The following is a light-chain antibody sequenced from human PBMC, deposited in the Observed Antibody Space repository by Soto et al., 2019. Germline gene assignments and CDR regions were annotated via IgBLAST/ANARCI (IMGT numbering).Light chain of an antibody. V-gene: IGLV7-43*01. J-gene: IGLJ2*01. CDR2: STT. CDR3: LLYHGDVQE. CDR1: TGAVTTNNY. Sequence: QAVVTQEPSVTVSPGGTVTLTCASSTGAVTTNNYPNWVQQKPGQAPWPLIYSTTSKHSWTPARFSGSLFGGKATLTLSGVQPEDEAVYYCLLYHGDVQEFGGGTKLTVL.